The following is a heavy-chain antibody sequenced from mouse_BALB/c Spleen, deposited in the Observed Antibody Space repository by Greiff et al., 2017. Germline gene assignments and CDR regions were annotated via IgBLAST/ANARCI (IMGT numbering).Heavy chain of an antibody. Sequence: VKLQESGAELVSPGTSVKISCKASGYTFTNYWLGWVKQRPGHGLEWIGDIYPGGGYTNYNEKFKGKATLTADTSSSTAYMQLSSLTSEDSAVYFCARKGTGRYAMDYWGQGTSVTVSS. V-gene: IGHV1-63*02. CDR2: IYPGGGYT. J-gene: IGHJ4*01. D-gene: IGHD3-3*01. CDR1: GYTFTNYW. CDR3: ARKGTGRYAMDY.